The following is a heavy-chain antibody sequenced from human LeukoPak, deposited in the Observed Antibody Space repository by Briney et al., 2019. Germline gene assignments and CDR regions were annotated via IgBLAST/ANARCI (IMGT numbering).Heavy chain of an antibody. V-gene: IGHV1-18*01. CDR3: ARFVFGSNDAFDI. CDR2: ISAYNGNT. CDR1: GYKFNNYG. J-gene: IGHJ3*02. D-gene: IGHD3-16*01. Sequence: GASVKVSCKASGYKFNNYGISWVRQAPGQGLEWMGWISAYNGNTNYAQKLQGRVTMTTDTSTSTAYMELRSLRSDDTAVYYCARFVFGSNDAFDIWGQGTMVTVSS.